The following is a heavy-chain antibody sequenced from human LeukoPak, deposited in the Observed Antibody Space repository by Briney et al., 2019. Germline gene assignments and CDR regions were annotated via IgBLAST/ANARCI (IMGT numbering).Heavy chain of an antibody. CDR3: ARDNYYDSSGYLNWFDP. CDR2: ISAYNGNT. J-gene: IGHJ5*02. Sequence: ASVKVSCKASGYTFTSYGISWVRQAPGQGLEWMGWISAYNGNTNYAQKLQGRVTMTTDTSTSTAYMELRSLRSDDTAVYYCARDNYYDSSGYLNWFDPWGQGTLVTVSS. CDR1: GYTFTSYG. D-gene: IGHD3-22*01. V-gene: IGHV1-18*01.